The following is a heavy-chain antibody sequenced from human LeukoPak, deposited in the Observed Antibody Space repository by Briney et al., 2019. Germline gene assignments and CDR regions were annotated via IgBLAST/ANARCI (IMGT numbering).Heavy chain of an antibody. V-gene: IGHV4-59*12. CDR2: IYYSVST. CDR3: ARDGGYGSRYFDY. D-gene: IGHD4-23*01. Sequence: SETLSLTCTVSGGSISSYYGSWIREPPGKGLGWMGYIYYSVSTNYHPSLQSRVTISVDQSKHQCSLKLSSVTAADTPVYYCARDGGYGSRYFDYWGQGTLDTVSS. J-gene: IGHJ4*02. CDR1: GGSISSYY.